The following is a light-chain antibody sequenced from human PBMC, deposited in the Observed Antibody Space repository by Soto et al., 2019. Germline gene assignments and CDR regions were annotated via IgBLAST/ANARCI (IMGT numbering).Light chain of an antibody. CDR1: HNVSQR. J-gene: IGLJ1*01. Sequence: SYELTQPPSVSVDPVKTDRITSGGNHNVSQRVHWYQQKPGQAPVLVIYYDSDRPSGIPERFSGSNSGNTATLTISRVEAGDGGDYYCQVWDSSRDHFYAFGTGSKLTVL. CDR3: QVWDSSRDHFYA. V-gene: IGLV3-21*04. CDR2: YDS.